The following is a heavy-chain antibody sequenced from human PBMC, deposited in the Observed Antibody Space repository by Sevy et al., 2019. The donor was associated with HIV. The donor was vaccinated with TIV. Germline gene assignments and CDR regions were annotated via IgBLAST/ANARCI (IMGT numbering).Heavy chain of an antibody. D-gene: IGHD3-10*01. CDR2: ISYDGSNK. CDR3: AKDRGVIKSSGTDY. J-gene: IGHJ4*02. CDR1: GFTFSSYG. V-gene: IGHV3-30*18. Sequence: GGSLRLSCAASGFTFSSYGMHWVHQAPGKGLEWVAVISYDGSNKYYADSVKGRFTISRDNSKNTLYLQMNSLRAEDTAVYYCAKDRGVIKSSGTDYWGQGTLVTVSS.